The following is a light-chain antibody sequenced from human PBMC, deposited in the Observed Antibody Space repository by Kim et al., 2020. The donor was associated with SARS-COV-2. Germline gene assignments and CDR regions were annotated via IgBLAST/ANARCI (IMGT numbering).Light chain of an antibody. CDR3: SSYAGSNRGV. CDR2: EVS. Sequence: QSALTQPPSASGSPGQSVTISCTGTSSDVGGYNYVSWYQQHPGKAPKLMIYEVSKRPSGVPDRFSGSKSGNTASLTVSGLQADDEADYYCSSYAGSNRGVFGGGTQLTVL. J-gene: IGLJ3*02. V-gene: IGLV2-8*01. CDR1: SSDVGGYNY.